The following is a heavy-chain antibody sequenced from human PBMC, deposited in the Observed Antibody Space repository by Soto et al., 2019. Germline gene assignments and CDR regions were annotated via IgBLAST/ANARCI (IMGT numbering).Heavy chain of an antibody. CDR1: GGSISSGGYS. J-gene: IGHJ5*02. V-gene: IGHV4-30-2*01. Sequence: SETLSLTCAVSGGSISSGGYSWSWIRQPPGKGLEWIGYIYHSGSTYYNPSLKSRVTISVDRSKNQFSLKLSSVTAADTAVYYCAREGGYYYDSSGYYGGYWFDPWGQGTLVTVSS. D-gene: IGHD3-22*01. CDR3: AREGGYYYDSSGYYGGYWFDP. CDR2: IYHSGST.